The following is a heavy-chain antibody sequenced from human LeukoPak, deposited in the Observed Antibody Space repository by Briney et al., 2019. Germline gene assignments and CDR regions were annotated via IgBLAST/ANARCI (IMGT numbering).Heavy chain of an antibody. J-gene: IGHJ4*02. Sequence: GGSLRLSCAASGFTFSSYAMHWVRQAPGKGLEWVAVISYDGSNKYYADSVKGRFTISRDNSKNTLYLQMNSLRAEDTAVYYCARDHCSSTSCYFDYWGQGTLVTVSS. CDR3: ARDHCSSTSCYFDY. CDR2: ISYDGSNK. V-gene: IGHV3-30-3*01. D-gene: IGHD2-2*01. CDR1: GFTFSSYA.